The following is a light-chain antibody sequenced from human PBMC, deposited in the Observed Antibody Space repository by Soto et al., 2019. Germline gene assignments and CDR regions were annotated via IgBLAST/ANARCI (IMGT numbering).Light chain of an antibody. J-gene: IGKJ2*01. V-gene: IGKV1-5*01. CDR1: QSISSW. CDR2: DAS. Sequence: DIQMTQSPSTLSASVGDRVTITCRASQSISSWLAWYQQKPGKAPKLLIYDASSLESGVPSRFRGSGSWTEFTLTISSLQPDDFATYNCQRYKSYWYTFGQGNKLEIK. CDR3: QRYKSYWYT.